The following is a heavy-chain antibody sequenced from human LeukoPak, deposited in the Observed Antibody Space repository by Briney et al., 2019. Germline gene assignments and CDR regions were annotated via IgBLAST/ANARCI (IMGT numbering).Heavy chain of an antibody. Sequence: PSETLSLTCTVSGGSISTYYWTWIRQPPGKGLEWIGYIYYSRSTRYNPSLKSRVTISVDTSKNQFSLKLSSVTAADTAVYYCAREDAEQMDNSFDIWGQGTMVTVSS. CDR3: AREDAEQMDNSFDI. CDR2: IYYSRST. V-gene: IGHV4-59*01. CDR1: GGSISTYY. D-gene: IGHD5-24*01. J-gene: IGHJ3*02.